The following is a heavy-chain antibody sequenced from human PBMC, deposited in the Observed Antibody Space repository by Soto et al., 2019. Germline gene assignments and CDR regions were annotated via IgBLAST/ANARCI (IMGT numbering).Heavy chain of an antibody. CDR2: IYYSGST. CDR1: GGSISSYY. D-gene: IGHD6-13*01. CDR3: ARAPTGAAAGARYYFDY. J-gene: IGHJ4*02. V-gene: IGHV4-59*01. Sequence: SETLSLTCTVSGGSISSYYWSWIRQPPGKGLEWIGYIYYSGSTNYNPSLKSRVTISVDTSKNQFSLKLSSVTAADTAVYYCARAPTGAAAGARYYFDYWGQGTLVTVSS.